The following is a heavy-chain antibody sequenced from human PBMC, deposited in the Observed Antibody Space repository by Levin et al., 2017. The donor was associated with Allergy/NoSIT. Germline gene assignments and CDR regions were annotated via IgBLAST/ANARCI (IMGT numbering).Heavy chain of an antibody. Sequence: GESLKISCAASGFTFSSYGMHWVRQAPGKGLEWVAVISYDGSNKYYADSVKGRFTISRDNSKNTLYLQMNSLRAEDTAVYYCARMGQNWELPWGGSAFDIWGQGTMVTVSS. V-gene: IGHV3-30*03. CDR1: GFTFSSYG. D-gene: IGHD1-26*01. CDR3: ARMGQNWELPWGGSAFDI. J-gene: IGHJ3*02. CDR2: ISYDGSNK.